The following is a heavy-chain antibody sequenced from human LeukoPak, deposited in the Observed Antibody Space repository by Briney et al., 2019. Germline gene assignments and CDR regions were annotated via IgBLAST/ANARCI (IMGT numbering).Heavy chain of an antibody. J-gene: IGHJ6*03. V-gene: IGHV4-61*02. CDR2: IYTSGST. CDR3: ARGRRDGYNRDYYYYMDV. Sequence: SETLSLTCTVSGGSISSGSYYWSWIRQPAGKGLEWIGRIYTSGSTNYNPSLKSRVTISVDTSKNQFSLKLSSVTAADTAVYYCARGRRDGYNRDYYYYMDVWGKGTTVTISS. CDR1: GGSISSGSYY. D-gene: IGHD5-24*01.